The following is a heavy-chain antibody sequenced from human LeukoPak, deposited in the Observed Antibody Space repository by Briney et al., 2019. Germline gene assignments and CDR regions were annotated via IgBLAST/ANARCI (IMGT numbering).Heavy chain of an antibody. J-gene: IGHJ6*03. D-gene: IGHD3-9*01. Sequence: GSLRLSCAASGFTFTNHAMQWVRQAPGKGLEYVSAISGNGGSTYYANSVKGRFTISRDNSKNTVYLQMDSLRAEDMAVYYCARAGVIRYVAWLINYYMDVWGKGTTVTVSS. CDR1: GFTFTNHA. CDR3: ARAGVIRYVAWLINYYMDV. V-gene: IGHV3-64*01. CDR2: ISGNGGST.